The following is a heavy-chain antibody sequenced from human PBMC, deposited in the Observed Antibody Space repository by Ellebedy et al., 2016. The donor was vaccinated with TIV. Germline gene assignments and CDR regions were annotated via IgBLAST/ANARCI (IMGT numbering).Heavy chain of an antibody. J-gene: IGHJ5*02. CDR2: ISGLNGKT. CDR1: GYTFTSYG. CDR3: ARDNTVGGTNWFDP. V-gene: IGHV1-18*01. D-gene: IGHD1-26*01. Sequence: AASVKVSCKTSGYTFTSYGFSWVRQAPAQGLEWMGWISGLNGKTKYARTVQGRVTLTTDTAARTVYMELTSLRPDDTAVYYCARDNTVGGTNWFDPWGQGTLVIVSS.